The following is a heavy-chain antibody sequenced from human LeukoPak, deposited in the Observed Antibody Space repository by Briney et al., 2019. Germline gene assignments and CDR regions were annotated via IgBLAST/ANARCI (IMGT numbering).Heavy chain of an antibody. D-gene: IGHD4-17*01. V-gene: IGHV4-39*07. J-gene: IGHJ4*02. Sequence: PSETLSLTCTVSGGSISSSSYYWGWIRQPPGKGPEWIGSIYYSGSTYYNPSLKSRVTISVDTSKNQFSLKLSSVTAADTAVYYCARAYYYGDHVYFDYWGQGTLVTVSS. CDR2: IYYSGST. CDR1: GGSISSSSYY. CDR3: ARAYYYGDHVYFDY.